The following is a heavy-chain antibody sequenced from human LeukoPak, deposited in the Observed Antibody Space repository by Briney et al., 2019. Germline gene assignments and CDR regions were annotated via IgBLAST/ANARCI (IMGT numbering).Heavy chain of an antibody. CDR3: ARPLGWRDAFDI. CDR1: GFTFSSYW. Sequence: PGGSLGLSCAASGFTFSSYWMSWVRQAPGKGLEWVANLRQDGSETYYVDSVKGRFTISRDNAKNSLYLQMNSLRAEDTAVYYCARPLGWRDAFDIWGQGTMVTVSS. J-gene: IGHJ3*02. D-gene: IGHD7-27*01. CDR2: LRQDGSET. V-gene: IGHV3-7*01.